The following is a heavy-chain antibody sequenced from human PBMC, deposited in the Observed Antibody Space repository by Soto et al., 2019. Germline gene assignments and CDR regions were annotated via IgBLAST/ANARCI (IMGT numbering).Heavy chain of an antibody. CDR3: AKAMVRGVPYPTDY. Sequence: GESLKISCAASGFTFSSYAMSWVRQAPGKGLEWVAAISGSGGSTYYAASVKGRFTISRDNSKNTLYLQMNSLRAEDTAVYYCAKAMVRGVPYPTDYWGQGTLVTVSS. D-gene: IGHD3-10*01. V-gene: IGHV3-23*01. J-gene: IGHJ4*02. CDR1: GFTFSSYA. CDR2: ISGSGGST.